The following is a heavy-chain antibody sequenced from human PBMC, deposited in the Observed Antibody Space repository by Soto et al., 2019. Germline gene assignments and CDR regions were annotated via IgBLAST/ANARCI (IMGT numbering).Heavy chain of an antibody. CDR2: IWYDGSNK. J-gene: IGHJ4*02. D-gene: IGHD4-17*01. V-gene: IGHV3-33*06. Sequence: GGSLRLSCAASGFTFSSYGMHWVRQAPGKGLEWVAVIWYDGSNKYYADSVKGRFTISRDNSKNTLYLQMNSLRAEDTAVYYCAKDPVHDYGDYFVYWGQGTLVTVSS. CDR3: AKDPVHDYGDYFVY. CDR1: GFTFSSYG.